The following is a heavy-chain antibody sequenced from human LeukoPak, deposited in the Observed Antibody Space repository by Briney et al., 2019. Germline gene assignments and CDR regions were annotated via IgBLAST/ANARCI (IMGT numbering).Heavy chain of an antibody. J-gene: IGHJ4*02. Sequence: PGGSLRLSCAASGITFSNYWMHWVRQAPGKGLVWVSRISSDGSSTNYADSVKGRFTISRANAKNTLYLQMNSLRAEDTAVYYCAKGGGKVQDYWGQGTLVTVSS. CDR2: ISSDGSST. CDR1: GITFSNYW. D-gene: IGHD4-23*01. V-gene: IGHV3-74*01. CDR3: AKGGGKVQDY.